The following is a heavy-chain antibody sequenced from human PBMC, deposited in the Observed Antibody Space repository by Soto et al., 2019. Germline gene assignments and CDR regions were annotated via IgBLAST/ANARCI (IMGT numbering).Heavy chain of an antibody. J-gene: IGHJ4*02. CDR3: ATTKLRFDWLGDY. Sequence: QVQLVESGGGVVQPGRSLRLSCAASGFTFSSYGMHWVRQAPGKGLEWVAVISYDGSNKYYADSVKGRFTISRDNSKNTLYLQMNSLSAEDTAVYYCATTKLRFDWLGDYWGQGTLVTVSS. V-gene: IGHV3-30*03. CDR2: ISYDGSNK. D-gene: IGHD3-9*01. CDR1: GFTFSSYG.